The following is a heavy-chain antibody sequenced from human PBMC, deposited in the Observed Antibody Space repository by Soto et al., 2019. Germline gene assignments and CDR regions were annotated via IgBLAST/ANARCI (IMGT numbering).Heavy chain of an antibody. Sequence: QVQLQESGPGLVKPSGTLSLTCAVSGGSISSSNWWSWVRQPPGKGLEWIGEIYHRGNTNYNPSLKGRVTMAVDKSRNQFSLNLSSVTAAATAVYYCARRWGEGRVDYWGQGTLVTVSS. CDR2: IYHRGNT. CDR1: GGSISSSNW. CDR3: ARRWGEGRVDY. J-gene: IGHJ4*02. D-gene: IGHD3-10*01. V-gene: IGHV4-4*02.